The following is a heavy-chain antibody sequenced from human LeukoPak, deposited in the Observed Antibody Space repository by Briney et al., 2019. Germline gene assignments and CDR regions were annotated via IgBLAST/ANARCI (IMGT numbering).Heavy chain of an antibody. V-gene: IGHV4-34*01. CDR1: GGSFSGYY. J-gene: IGHJ5*02. CDR2: INHSGST. D-gene: IGHD2-21*02. CDR3: ARGRNSEHIVVVTAIPNWFDP. Sequence: SETLSLTCAVYGGSFSGYYWSWIRQPPGKGLEWIGEINHSGSTNYNPSLKSRVTISVDTSKNQFSLKLSSVTAADTAVYYCARGRNSEHIVVVTAIPNWFDPWAREPWSPSPQ.